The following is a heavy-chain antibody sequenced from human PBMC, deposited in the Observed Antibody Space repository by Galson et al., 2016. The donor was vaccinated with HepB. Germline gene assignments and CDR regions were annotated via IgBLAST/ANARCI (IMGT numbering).Heavy chain of an antibody. CDR3: AGMVGEGCPFYYFDS. V-gene: IGHV1-18*01. J-gene: IGHJ4*02. CDR1: GYTFSSYV. D-gene: IGHD1-26*01. CDR2: ISAYSGDT. Sequence: SVKVSCKASGYTFSSYVVSWVRQAPGQGLEWMGWISAYSGDTNYVQKLQGRVTMTTDASTSTAYMELRSLRSDDTALYFCAGMVGEGCPFYYFDSWGQGTRVTVSS.